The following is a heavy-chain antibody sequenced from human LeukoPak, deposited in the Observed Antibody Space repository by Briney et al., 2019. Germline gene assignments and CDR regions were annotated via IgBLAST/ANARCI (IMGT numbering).Heavy chain of an antibody. CDR1: GGTFSSYA. CDR2: IIPIFGTA. J-gene: IGHJ4*02. D-gene: IGHD2-2*01. Sequence: SVNVSCKASGGTFSSYAISWVRQAPGQGREWMGGIIPIFGTANYAQRFRGRVTITADESTSTDYMELRSLRSEDTAVYYCASTNRDDCSSTSCPPGDYWGQGTLVTVSS. CDR3: ASTNRDDCSSTSCPPGDY. V-gene: IGHV1-69*13.